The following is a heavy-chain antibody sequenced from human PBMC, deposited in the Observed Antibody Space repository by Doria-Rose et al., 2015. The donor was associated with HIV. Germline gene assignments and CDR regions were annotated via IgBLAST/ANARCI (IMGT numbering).Heavy chain of an antibody. D-gene: IGHD4-17*01. CDR2: INWDGDTT. J-gene: IGHJ3*02. Sequence: SWVRQAPGKGLEWVSGINWDGDTTGYVDSVKGRFTISRDNAKNSLYLQMNSLRAEDTALYYCATLTVRSRAFDIWGQGTMVTVSS. CDR3: ATLTVRSRAFDI. V-gene: IGHV3-20*03.